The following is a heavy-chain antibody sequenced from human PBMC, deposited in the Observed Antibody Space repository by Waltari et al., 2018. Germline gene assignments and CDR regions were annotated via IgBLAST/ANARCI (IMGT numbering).Heavy chain of an antibody. V-gene: IGHV3-21*01. D-gene: IGHD2-2*03. CDR1: GFTFSSYS. CDR3: AGGRGYSWYFDL. J-gene: IGHJ2*01. Sequence: EVQLVESGGGLFKPAGSLRLSCAASGFTFSSYSMNCVRQAPGKGLEWVSSISSSSSYIYYADSVKGRFTISRDKAKNSLYLQMNSLRAEDTAVYYCAGGRGYSWYFDLWGRGTLVTVSS. CDR2: ISSSSSYI.